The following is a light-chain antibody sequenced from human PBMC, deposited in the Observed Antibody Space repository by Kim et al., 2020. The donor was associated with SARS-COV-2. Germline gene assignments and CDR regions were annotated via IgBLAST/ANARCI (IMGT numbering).Light chain of an antibody. CDR3: QQYGRSPFT. Sequence: LSPGESATLSCRASQSVSSSFLAWYQQKPGQAPRLLIYDASSRATGIPDRFSGSGSGTDFTLTISRLEPEDFAVYSCQQYGRSPFTFGQGTKLEI. J-gene: IGKJ2*01. CDR2: DAS. CDR1: QSVSSSF. V-gene: IGKV3-20*01.